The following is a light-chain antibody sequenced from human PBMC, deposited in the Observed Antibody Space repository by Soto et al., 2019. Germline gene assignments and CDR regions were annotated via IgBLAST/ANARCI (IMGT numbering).Light chain of an antibody. J-gene: IGLJ1*01. V-gene: IGLV1-44*01. CDR2: SNN. Sequence: QSVLTQPPSASGTPGQRVTISCSGSSSNIGSNTVNWYQQLPGTAPKLLIYSNNQRPSGVPHRFSGSKSGTSASLAISGLQSEDEADYYCAAWDDSLNGDVFGTGTKLTVL. CDR3: AAWDDSLNGDV. CDR1: SSNIGSNT.